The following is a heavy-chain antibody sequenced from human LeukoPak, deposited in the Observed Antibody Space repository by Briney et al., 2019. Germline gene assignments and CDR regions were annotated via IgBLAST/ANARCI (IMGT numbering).Heavy chain of an antibody. CDR2: IYTSGGT. CDR1: GGSISSND. Sequence: SETLSLTCTVSGGSISSNDWSWIRQPAGNGLEWIGPIYTSGGTNYNPSIKGRVTMSVETSKSQFSLKLSSVTAADTAVYYCARVRYSSLFDYWGQGTLVTVS. CDR3: ARVRYSSLFDY. D-gene: IGHD6-13*01. J-gene: IGHJ4*02. V-gene: IGHV4-4*07.